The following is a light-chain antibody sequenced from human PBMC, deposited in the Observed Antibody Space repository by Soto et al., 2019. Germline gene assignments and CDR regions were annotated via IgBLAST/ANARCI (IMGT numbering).Light chain of an antibody. Sequence: QSALTQPASVSGSPGQSITITCTGTSSDIGAHNYVSWYQQHPGKAPKLIIYAVNNRPSGVSDRFSGSKSGNTASLTISGLQAEDEADYHCSSYATITTLVVFGGGTKVTVL. CDR2: AVN. CDR3: SSYATITTLVV. V-gene: IGLV2-14*01. CDR1: SSDIGAHNY. J-gene: IGLJ3*02.